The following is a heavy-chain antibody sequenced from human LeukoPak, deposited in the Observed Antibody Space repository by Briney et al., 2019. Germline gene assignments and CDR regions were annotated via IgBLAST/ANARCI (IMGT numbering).Heavy chain of an antibody. CDR3: AKEGYDFWSGQSSFSSGVDY. CDR2: ISGSGGST. J-gene: IGHJ4*02. D-gene: IGHD3-3*01. CDR1: GFTFSSYA. Sequence: PGGSLRLSCAASGFTFSSYAMSWVRQAPGKWLEWVSAISGSGGSTYYADSVKGRFTISRDNSKNTLYLQMNSLRAEDTAVYYCAKEGYDFWSGQSSFSSGVDYWGQGTLVTVSS. V-gene: IGHV3-23*01.